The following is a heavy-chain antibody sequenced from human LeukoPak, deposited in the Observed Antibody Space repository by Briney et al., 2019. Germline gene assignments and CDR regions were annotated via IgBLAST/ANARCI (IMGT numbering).Heavy chain of an antibody. CDR3: ARGSNSGWHDMMGV. CDR2: INPSSGDT. CDR1: GYTFTGYY. V-gene: IGHV1-2*06. Sequence: GASVKVSCKASGYTFTGYYIHWVRQAPGQGLEWMGRINPSSGDTYFAQKFQGRVTMTRDTSISTAYMELSRLRSDDTAVYYCARGSNSGWHDMMGVWGKGTTFTVSS. J-gene: IGHJ6*04. D-gene: IGHD6-19*01.